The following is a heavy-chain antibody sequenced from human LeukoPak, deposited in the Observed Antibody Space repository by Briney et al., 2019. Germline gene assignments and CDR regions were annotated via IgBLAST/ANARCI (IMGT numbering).Heavy chain of an antibody. CDR1: GGSFSGYY. Sequence: PSETLSLTCAVYGGSFSGYYWSWIRQPPGKGLEWIGEINHSGRTNYNPSLTSRVTISVDTSKTQFSLKLSSVTAADTAVYYCARLYGITMVRGSGGIDYWGQGTLVTVSS. J-gene: IGHJ4*02. V-gene: IGHV4-34*01. CDR2: INHSGRT. CDR3: ARLYGITMVRGSGGIDY. D-gene: IGHD3-10*01.